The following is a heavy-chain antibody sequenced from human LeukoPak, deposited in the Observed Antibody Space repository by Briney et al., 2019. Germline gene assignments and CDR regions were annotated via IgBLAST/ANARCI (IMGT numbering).Heavy chain of an antibody. Sequence: GGSLRLSCAASGFTFSNYYMSWVRQAPGKGLECVANIKQDGGNKYYVDSVKGRFTISRDNAKNSLYLQMDSLRAEDTAVYYCARLRPYSSSWYAYYGMDVWGQGATVTV. CDR2: IKQDGGNK. V-gene: IGHV3-7*04. CDR1: GFTFSNYY. J-gene: IGHJ6*02. CDR3: ARLRPYSSSWYAYYGMDV. D-gene: IGHD6-13*01.